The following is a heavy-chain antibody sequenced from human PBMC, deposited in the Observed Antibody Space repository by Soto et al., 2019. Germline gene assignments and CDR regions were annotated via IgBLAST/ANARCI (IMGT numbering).Heavy chain of an antibody. CDR3: AGDSGRSDYAFDF. V-gene: IGHV1-69*08. CDR2: IIPLLGRA. D-gene: IGHD4-17*01. J-gene: IGHJ4*02. CDR1: GGPVSSYT. Sequence: ASVKVSCKASGGPVSSYTLSWVRQAPGEGLEWMGRIIPLLGRATYAEKFQARITNSANKSTSTVYMDLSSLRSEDTAVYFCAGDSGRSDYAFDFWGQGTLVTVSS.